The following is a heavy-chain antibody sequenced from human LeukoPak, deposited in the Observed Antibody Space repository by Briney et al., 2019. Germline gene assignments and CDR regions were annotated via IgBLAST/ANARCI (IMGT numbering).Heavy chain of an antibody. CDR3: AKDPGLRFEYFQH. CDR1: GITLSNYG. D-gene: IGHD4-17*01. CDR2: ISGGAGGT. V-gene: IGHV3-23*01. Sequence: GGSLRLSCAVSGITLSNYGMSWVRQAPGKGLERVAGISGGAGGTTYADSVKGRFTISRDNNKNTLFLQMNSLRAEDTAVYYCAKDPGLRFEYFQHWGQGTLVTVSS. J-gene: IGHJ1*01.